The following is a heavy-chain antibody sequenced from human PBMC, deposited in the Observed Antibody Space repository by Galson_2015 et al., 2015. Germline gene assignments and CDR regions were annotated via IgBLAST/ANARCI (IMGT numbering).Heavy chain of an antibody. CDR1: GYTFNTYW. CDR2: IYPGGSET. CDR3: ARKGRVSGIYLFWNWFDP. D-gene: IGHD3-10*01. Sequence: QSGAEVKKPGDSLKISCKASGYTFNTYWIAWVRQMPGKGLELMGIIYPGGSETRYSPSFEGRVTISVDKSINTAYLQWSSLRASDTSMYYCARKGRVSGIYLFWNWFDPWGQGTLVTVSS. V-gene: IGHV5-51*01. J-gene: IGHJ5*02.